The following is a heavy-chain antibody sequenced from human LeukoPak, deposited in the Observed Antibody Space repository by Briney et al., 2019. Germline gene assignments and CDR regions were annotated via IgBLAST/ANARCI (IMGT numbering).Heavy chain of an antibody. V-gene: IGHV3-23*01. CDR1: GFTFSYYA. J-gene: IGHJ4*02. CDR3: AKDNQLGYCGGGSCYHDY. D-gene: IGHD2-15*01. CDR2: ISGSGDST. Sequence: PGGSLRLSCAASGFTFSYYAMSWVRQAPGRGLEWVSVISGSGDSTSNADSVRGRFTISRDNSKNTMYLQMNNLRAEDTAVYYCAKDNQLGYCGGGSCYHDYWGQGTLVTVSS.